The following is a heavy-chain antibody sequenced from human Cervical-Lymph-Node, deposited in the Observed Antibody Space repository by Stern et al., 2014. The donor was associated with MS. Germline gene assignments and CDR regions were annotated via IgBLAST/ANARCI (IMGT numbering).Heavy chain of an antibody. D-gene: IGHD3-22*01. CDR2: LNTDGSST. CDR1: GFTFSKYW. V-gene: IGHV3-74*02. Sequence: MQLVQSGGGLVQPGGSLRLSCAASGFTFSKYWMHWVRQAPGKGLVWVSRLNTDGSSTTYADSVKGRFTISRDNAENTLYLQMHGLRAEDTAVYFCARGPHDYDSSNGPSDYWGQGTLVTVSS. J-gene: IGHJ4*02. CDR3: ARGPHDYDSSNGPSDY.